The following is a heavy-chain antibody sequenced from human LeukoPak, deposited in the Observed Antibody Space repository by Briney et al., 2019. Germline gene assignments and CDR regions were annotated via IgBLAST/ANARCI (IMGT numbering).Heavy chain of an antibody. CDR2: IYYSGST. CDR3: ARENSSSWYVRSGWFDP. D-gene: IGHD6-13*01. J-gene: IGHJ5*02. V-gene: IGHV4-39*07. CDR1: GGSISSYY. Sequence: PSETLSLTCTVSGGSISSYYWSWIRQPPGKGLEWIGSIYYSGSTYYNPSLKSRVTISVDTSKNQFSLKLSSVTAADTAVYYCARENSSSWYVRSGWFDPWGQGTLVTVSS.